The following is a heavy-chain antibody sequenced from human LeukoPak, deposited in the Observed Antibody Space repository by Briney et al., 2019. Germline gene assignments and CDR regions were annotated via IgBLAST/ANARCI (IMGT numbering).Heavy chain of an antibody. CDR3: ARDSVVDYYDSSGYYDAFDI. J-gene: IGHJ3*02. D-gene: IGHD3-22*01. CDR2: IYSGGST. Sequence: GGSLRLSCAASGFTVSSNYMSWVRQAPGKGLEWVSVIYSGGSTYYADSVKGRFTISRDNSKNTLYLQMNSLRAEDTAVYYCARDSVVDYYDSSGYYDAFDIWGQGTMVTVSS. V-gene: IGHV3-66*01. CDR1: GFTVSSNY.